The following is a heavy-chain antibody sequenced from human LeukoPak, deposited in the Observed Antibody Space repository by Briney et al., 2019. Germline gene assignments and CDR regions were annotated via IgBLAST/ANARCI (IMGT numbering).Heavy chain of an antibody. Sequence: PGRSLRLSCAASGFTFDDYAMHWVRQAPGKGLEWVSGISWNSGSIGYADSVKGRFTISRDNAKNSLYLQMNSLRAEDTALYYCAKDAQLLWFGDGATWDYWGQGTLVTVSS. V-gene: IGHV3-9*01. D-gene: IGHD3-10*01. CDR2: ISWNSGSI. J-gene: IGHJ4*02. CDR1: GFTFDDYA. CDR3: AKDAQLLWFGDGATWDY.